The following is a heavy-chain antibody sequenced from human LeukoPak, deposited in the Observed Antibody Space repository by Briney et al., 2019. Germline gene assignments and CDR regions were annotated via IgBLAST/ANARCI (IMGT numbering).Heavy chain of an antibody. J-gene: IGHJ4*02. D-gene: IGHD2-8*01. V-gene: IGHV3-30*18. Sequence: GGSLRLSCAASGFTLSSSGMHWVRQAPGKGLEWVALISYDGSNKYYADSVKGRFTISRDNSKNMLYLQMNSLRVDDTAVYYCAKGSEMGHGVYWGQGTLVTVSS. CDR1: GFTLSSSG. CDR3: AKGSEMGHGVY. CDR2: ISYDGSNK.